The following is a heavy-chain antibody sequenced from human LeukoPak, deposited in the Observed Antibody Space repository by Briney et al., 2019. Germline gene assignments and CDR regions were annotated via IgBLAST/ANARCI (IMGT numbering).Heavy chain of an antibody. CDR1: GYSISSGYY. J-gene: IGHJ3*02. Sequence: SETLSLTCAVSGYSISSGYYWGWIRQPPGKGLEWIGSIYHSGSTYYNPSLKSRVTISVDTSKNQFSLKLRSVTAADTAVYYCARRYYYESGGYSDAFDIWGQGTMVTVFS. D-gene: IGHD3-22*01. CDR2: IYHSGST. V-gene: IGHV4-38-2*01. CDR3: ARRYYYESGGYSDAFDI.